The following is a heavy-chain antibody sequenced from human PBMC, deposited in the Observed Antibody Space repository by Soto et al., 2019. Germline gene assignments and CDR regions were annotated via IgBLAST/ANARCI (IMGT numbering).Heavy chain of an antibody. CDR1: GGSISSYY. CDR3: TRRYSGYGDY. D-gene: IGHD5-12*01. Sequence: SETLSLTCTVSGGSISSYYWSWIRQPPGKGLEWIGYIYFSGSANYNPSLKSRVTISVDTSKNQFSLKLSSVTAADTAVYYCTRRYSGYGDYWGQGTLVTVSS. CDR2: IYFSGSA. J-gene: IGHJ4*02. V-gene: IGHV4-59*08.